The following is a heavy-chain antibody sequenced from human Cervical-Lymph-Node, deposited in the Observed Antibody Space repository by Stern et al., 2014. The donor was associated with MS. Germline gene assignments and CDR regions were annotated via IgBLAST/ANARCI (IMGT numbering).Heavy chain of an antibody. D-gene: IGHD2-15*01. CDR3: ARGVVSNRAAATLHNLFDP. J-gene: IGHJ5*02. CDR1: GGTFSSSYA. CDR2: IIPILGLP. V-gene: IGHV1-69*09. Sequence: QVQLVQSGAEVKKPGSSGNVSCKASGGTFSSSYAITWMRQAPGQGLEWMGRIIPILGLPNYAQKFQGRVTITADTSTSTAYMELSSLRSEDTAVYYCARGVVSNRAAATLHNLFDPWGQGTLVTVSS.